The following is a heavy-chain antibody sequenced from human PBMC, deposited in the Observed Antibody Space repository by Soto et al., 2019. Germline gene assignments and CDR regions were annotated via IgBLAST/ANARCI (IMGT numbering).Heavy chain of an antibody. Sequence: GESLKISCKGSGYSFTSYWIGWVRQMPGKGLEWMGIIYPGDSDTRYSPSFQGQVTISADKSISTAYLQWSSLKASDTAMYYCARGDCSGGSCYDWFDPWGQGTLVTVSS. J-gene: IGHJ5*02. D-gene: IGHD2-15*01. CDR3: ARGDCSGGSCYDWFDP. CDR2: IYPGDSDT. CDR1: GYSFTSYW. V-gene: IGHV5-51*01.